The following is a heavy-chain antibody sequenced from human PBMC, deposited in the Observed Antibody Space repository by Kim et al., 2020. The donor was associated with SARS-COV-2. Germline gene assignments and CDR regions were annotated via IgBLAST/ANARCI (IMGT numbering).Heavy chain of an antibody. J-gene: IGHJ6*02. CDR1: GDTFSSYA. Sequence: SVKVSCKASGDTFSSYAITWVRQAPGQGLEWMGGIIPMFDTANYAQNFQGRVTITADESTTTAYMELSSLRSGDTAVYYCARAQMGHSDSWGAKGLYYYGMDVWGQGTTVTVSS. CDR3: ARAQMGHSDSWGAKGLYYYGMDV. CDR2: IIPMFDTA. V-gene: IGHV1-69*13. D-gene: IGHD3-3*01.